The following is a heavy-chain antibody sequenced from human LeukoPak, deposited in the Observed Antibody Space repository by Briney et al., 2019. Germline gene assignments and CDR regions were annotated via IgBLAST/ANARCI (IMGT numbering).Heavy chain of an antibody. V-gene: IGHV4-59*01. CDR1: GGSISSYY. J-gene: IGHJ5*02. CDR3: ARRSGYCSSTSCYSNWFDP. Sequence: SETLSLTCTVSGGSISSYYWSWIRQPPGKGLEWIRYIYYSGSTNYNPSLKSRVTISVDTSKNQFSLKLSSVTAADTAVYYCARRSGYCSSTSCYSNWFDPWGQGTLVTVSS. CDR2: IYYSGST. D-gene: IGHD2-2*01.